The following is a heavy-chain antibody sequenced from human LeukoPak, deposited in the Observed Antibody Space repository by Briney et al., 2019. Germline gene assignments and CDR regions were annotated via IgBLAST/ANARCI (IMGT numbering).Heavy chain of an antibody. Sequence: GGSLRLSCAASGFTFSSYVMNWVRQAPGKGLEWVSYISTTTSTIYYADSVKGRFTISRDNAKNSLYLQMNSLRDEDTAVYYCARNHLEDYWGQGTLVTVSS. V-gene: IGHV3-48*02. J-gene: IGHJ4*02. CDR3: ARNHLEDY. CDR1: GFTFSSYV. CDR2: ISTTTSTI.